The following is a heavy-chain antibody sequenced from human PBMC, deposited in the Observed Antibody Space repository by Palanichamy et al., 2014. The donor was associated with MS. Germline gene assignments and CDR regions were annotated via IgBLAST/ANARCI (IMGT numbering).Heavy chain of an antibody. CDR3: AGDRRDDYGSGSPPAY. V-gene: IGHV1-69*04. CDR1: GGSLGSYA. J-gene: IGHJ4*02. D-gene: IGHD3-10*01. Sequence: QVQLVQSGAEVKKPGSSVTVSCKASGGSLGSYAFSWVRQAPGQGLEWMGRIIPVLDMKHYAQRFQGRVTITADKSTKTVYMELRTLRSDDTAVYYCAGDRRDDYGSGSPPAYWGQGTLVTVST. CDR2: IIPVLDMK.